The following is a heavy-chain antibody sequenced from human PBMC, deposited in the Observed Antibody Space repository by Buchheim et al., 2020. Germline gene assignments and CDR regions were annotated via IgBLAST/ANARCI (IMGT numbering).Heavy chain of an antibody. Sequence: EVQLVESGGGLVQPGGSLRLSCAASGFSFDKSWMSWVRQAPGKGLEWVANIKADGREKYYVDSVKGRFTISKDNAKNSLYLEMHSLRDEDTAVYYCAPWGSSWGLDYWGQGTL. CDR2: IKADGREK. V-gene: IGHV3-7*02. J-gene: IGHJ4*02. D-gene: IGHD6-13*01. CDR3: APWGSSWGLDY. CDR1: GFSFDKSW.